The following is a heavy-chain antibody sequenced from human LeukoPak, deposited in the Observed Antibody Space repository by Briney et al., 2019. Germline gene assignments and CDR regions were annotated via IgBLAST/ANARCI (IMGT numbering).Heavy chain of an antibody. Sequence: PGGSLRLSCAASGFTFSKAWMHWVRQAPGKGLEWVGRIKSKTDGGTTDNAAPVKGRFTISRDDSKNTLYLQMNSLKTEDTAVYYCTTWSSEYHPAYYVWGQGTTVTVSS. D-gene: IGHD2-2*01. CDR3: TTWSSEYHPAYYV. CDR2: IKSKTDGGTT. CDR1: GFTFSKAW. V-gene: IGHV3-15*07. J-gene: IGHJ6*02.